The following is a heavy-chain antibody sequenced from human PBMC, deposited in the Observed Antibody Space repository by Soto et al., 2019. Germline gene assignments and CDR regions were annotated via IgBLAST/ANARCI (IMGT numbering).Heavy chain of an antibody. D-gene: IGHD3-22*01. CDR1: GFTFSSYW. Sequence: EVQLVESGGGLVQPGGSLRLSCAASGFTFSSYWMHWVRQAPGKGLVWVSRINSDGSRTSYADSAKGRFTISRGNAKNTLYLQMNRLRAEDTAVYYCARGDGDYYDGNGYLGRHWGQGTLVTVSS. J-gene: IGHJ4*02. V-gene: IGHV3-74*01. CDR3: ARGDGDYYDGNGYLGRH. CDR2: INSDGSRT.